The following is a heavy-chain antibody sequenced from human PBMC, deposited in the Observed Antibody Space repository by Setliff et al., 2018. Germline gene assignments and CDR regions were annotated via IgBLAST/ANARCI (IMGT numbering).Heavy chain of an antibody. Sequence: PSETLSLTCTVSGYSISSGHYWGWIRQPPGKGLEWIGSISHSGSTYYNPSLRSRVTISLDTSKNQFSPKLTSVTAADTAVYYCARGAYASGSSSFDYWSQGTLVTVSS. V-gene: IGHV4-38-2*02. CDR1: GYSISSGHY. D-gene: IGHD3-10*01. CDR2: ISHSGST. J-gene: IGHJ4*02. CDR3: ARGAYASGSSSFDY.